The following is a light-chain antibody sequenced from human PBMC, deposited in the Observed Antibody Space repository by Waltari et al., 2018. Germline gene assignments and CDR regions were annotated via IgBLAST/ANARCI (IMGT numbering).Light chain of an antibody. V-gene: IGKV3-15*01. CDR1: QSIGSS. Sequence: ETVVTQSPATLSMSPGERATLSCRTSQSIGSSLAWYQPRPGKAPRLLIYRASTRATGIPDRFSGSGSETEFTLTISSLQSEDIAVYYCQQYNNWPPGTFGQGTKVEI. J-gene: IGKJ1*01. CDR3: QQYNNWPPGT. CDR2: RAS.